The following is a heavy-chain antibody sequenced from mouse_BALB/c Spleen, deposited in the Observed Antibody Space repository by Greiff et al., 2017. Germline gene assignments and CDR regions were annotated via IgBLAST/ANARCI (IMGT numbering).Heavy chain of an antibody. D-gene: IGHD2-2*01. V-gene: IGHV5-6-2*01. CDR3: ARRWLPWYFDV. CDR1: GFTFSSYY. J-gene: IGHJ1*01. CDR2: INSNGGST. Sequence: EVMLVESGGGLVKPGGSLKLSCAASGFTFSSYYMSWVRQTPEKRLELVAAINSNGGSTYYPDTVKGRFTISRDNAKNTLYLQMSSLKSEDTALYYCARRWLPWYFDVWGAGTTVTVSS.